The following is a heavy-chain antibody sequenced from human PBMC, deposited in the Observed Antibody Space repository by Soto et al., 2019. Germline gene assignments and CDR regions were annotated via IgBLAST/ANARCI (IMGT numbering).Heavy chain of an antibody. CDR1: GFSFGSYA. CDR3: ARWSYLDY. D-gene: IGHD3-3*01. V-gene: IGHV3-23*01. Sequence: GGSLRLSCAASGFSFGSYALGWVRQAPGKGLEWVSTISGSDGKTFYADSVKGRFSISRDTSQSTLYLQMNSLRADDTAMYYCARWSYLDYWCQGTRVTVSS. J-gene: IGHJ4*02. CDR2: ISGSDGKT.